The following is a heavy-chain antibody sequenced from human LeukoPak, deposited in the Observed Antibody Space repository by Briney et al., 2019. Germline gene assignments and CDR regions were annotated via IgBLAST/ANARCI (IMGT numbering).Heavy chain of an antibody. Sequence: KPSETLSLTCNISGVPITDYYWSCIRLAPRRALEWIGYMYYSGDSNSNPSLEGRVTMSADTSTNQFSVRLTSVTAADTAIYYCARELPYTGNWFDPWGQGILVTVSS. J-gene: IGHJ5*02. CDR1: GVPITDYY. V-gene: IGHV4-59*01. D-gene: IGHD2-2*02. CDR2: MYYSGDS. CDR3: ARELPYTGNWFDP.